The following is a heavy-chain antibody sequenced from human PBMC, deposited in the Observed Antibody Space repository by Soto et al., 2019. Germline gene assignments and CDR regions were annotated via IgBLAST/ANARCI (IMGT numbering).Heavy chain of an antibody. CDR1: GFTFSTYA. J-gene: IGHJ4*02. V-gene: IGHV3-23*01. D-gene: IGHD1-26*01. Sequence: PGGSLRLSCAASGFTFSTYAMSWVRQAPAKGLEWVSAISDSGGSTYYADSVKGRFTISRDNSKNTLYLQMNSLRAEDTAVYYCAKRKPEVGAVPDYWGQGTLVTVSS. CDR3: AKRKPEVGAVPDY. CDR2: ISDSGGST.